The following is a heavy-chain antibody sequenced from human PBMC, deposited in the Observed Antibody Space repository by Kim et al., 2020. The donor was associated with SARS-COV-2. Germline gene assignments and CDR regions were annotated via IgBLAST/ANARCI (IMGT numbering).Heavy chain of an antibody. CDR2: IHTGGAT. V-gene: IGHV3-66*04. J-gene: IGHJ5*02. CDR3: ARHDWFDP. CDR1: GFSVSGDY. Sequence: GGSLRLSCAVSGFSVSGDYMNWVRQAPGKGLECVSVIHTGGATFYADPVKGRFTISRDSSKNTLYLQMNSVRVEDTAVYYCARHDWFDPWGQGTLVTVSS.